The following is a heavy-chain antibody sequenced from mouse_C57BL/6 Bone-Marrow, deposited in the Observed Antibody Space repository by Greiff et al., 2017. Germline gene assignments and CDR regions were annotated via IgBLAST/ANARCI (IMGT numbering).Heavy chain of an antibody. CDR1: GYAFTNYL. CDR3: SRGGLRRMDY. Sequence: QVQLQQSGAELVRPGTSVKVSCKASGYAFTNYLIAWVKQRPGQGLEWIGVINPGSGGTNYNEKFKGKATLTADKSSSTAYMQLSCLTSEDSAVYICSRGGLRRMDYWGQGTSVTVSS. V-gene: IGHV1-54*01. CDR2: INPGSGGT. J-gene: IGHJ4*01. D-gene: IGHD2-4*01.